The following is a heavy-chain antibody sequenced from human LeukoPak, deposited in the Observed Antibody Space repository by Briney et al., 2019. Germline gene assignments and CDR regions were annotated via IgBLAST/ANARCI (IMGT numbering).Heavy chain of an antibody. D-gene: IGHD3-22*01. CDR1: GFTFSSYG. J-gene: IGHJ4*02. V-gene: IGHV4-39*02. Sequence: GTLRLSCAASGFTFSSYGMSWVRQPPGKGLKWIGSIYYSGSTYYNPSLKSRVTISVDTSKNQFSLKLSSVTAADTAVYYCARDTALAHYYDSSGYSRETIPFDYWGQGTLVTVSS. CDR3: ARDTALAHYYDSSGYSRETIPFDY. CDR2: IYYSGST.